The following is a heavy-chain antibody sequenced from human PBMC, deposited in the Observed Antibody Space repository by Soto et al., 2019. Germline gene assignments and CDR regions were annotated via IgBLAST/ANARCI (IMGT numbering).Heavy chain of an antibody. D-gene: IGHD4-4*01. V-gene: IGHV3-23*01. CDR2: ISTSGGRT. J-gene: IGHJ6*02. CDR3: AKGQSTHSV. CDR1: GFSFSSYA. Sequence: EGQLLESGGGLVQPGGSLRLSCAASGFSFSSYAMSWVRQVPGKGLEWVSGISTSGGRTFYADSVKGRFTISRDNFENKLYLQMNSRRGEDTALYYCAKGQSTHSVWGQGTTVTVSS.